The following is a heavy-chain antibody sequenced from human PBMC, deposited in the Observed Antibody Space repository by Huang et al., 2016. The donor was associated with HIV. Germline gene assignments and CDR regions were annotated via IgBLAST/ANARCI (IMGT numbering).Heavy chain of an antibody. V-gene: IGHV1-18*01. D-gene: IGHD5-18*01. CDR1: GYTFSSFG. CDR3: ARGGGIQLWLLGYYYMDV. CDR2: ISVYKSNK. J-gene: IGHJ6*03. Sequence: QVQLVQSGAEVKKPGASVKVSCKASGYTFSSFGISWVRQAPGQGLEWGGWISVYKSNKKFAQKFQGRLTMTTDTATSTAYMELRSLRSDDTAVYYCARGGGIQLWLLGYYYMDVWGNGTTVTVSS.